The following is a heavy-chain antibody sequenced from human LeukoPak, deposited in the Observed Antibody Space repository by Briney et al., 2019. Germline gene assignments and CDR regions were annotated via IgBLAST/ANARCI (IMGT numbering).Heavy chain of an antibody. Sequence: GGSLRLSCEASGFTFNNYWMGWVRQAPGKGLEWVANIKPDGGEKYYADSVKGRFTISRDNAKNSLYLQMNSLRAEDTAVYYCARSYGDYVVYLDYWGQGTLVTVSS. V-gene: IGHV3-7*01. D-gene: IGHD4-17*01. CDR1: GFTFNNYW. J-gene: IGHJ4*02. CDR2: IKPDGGEK. CDR3: ARSYGDYVVYLDY.